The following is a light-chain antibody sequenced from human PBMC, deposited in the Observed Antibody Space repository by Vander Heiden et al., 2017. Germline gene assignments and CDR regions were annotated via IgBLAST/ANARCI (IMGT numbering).Light chain of an antibody. CDR3: QQSYSTLWT. J-gene: IGKJ1*01. CDR1: LSSSSY. V-gene: IGKV1-39*01. CDR2: AAS. Sequence: DIQMTQSPSSLSASVGDRVPITYPVSLSSSSYLNWYQQQPGKAPKLLIYAASSLQSGVPLRVSGSGSGTDFTLTSSSLQPEDFSSYYCQQSYSTLWTFGQGTKVEIK.